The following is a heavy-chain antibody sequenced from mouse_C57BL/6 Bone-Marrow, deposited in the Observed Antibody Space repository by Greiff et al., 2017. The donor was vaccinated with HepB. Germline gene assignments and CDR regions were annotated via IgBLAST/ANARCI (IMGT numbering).Heavy chain of an antibody. V-gene: IGHV1-64*01. CDR3: ARREVTTPYYAMDY. J-gene: IGHJ4*01. CDR2: IHPNSGST. Sequence: QVQLQQPGAELVKPGASVKLSCKASGYTFTSYWMHWVKQRPGQGLEWIGMIHPNSGSTNYNEKFKSKATLTVDKSSSTAYMQLSSLTSEDSAVYYCARREVTTPYYAMDYWGQGTSVTVSS. CDR1: GYTFTSYW. D-gene: IGHD2-2*01.